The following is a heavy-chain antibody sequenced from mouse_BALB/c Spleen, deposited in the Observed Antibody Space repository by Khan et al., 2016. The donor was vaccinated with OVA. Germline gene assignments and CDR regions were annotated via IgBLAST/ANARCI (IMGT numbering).Heavy chain of an antibody. V-gene: IGHV1S56*01. J-gene: IGHJ2*01. Sequence: QVQLQQSGPELVKPGASVRISCRASGYTFTHYYIHWVKQRPGQGLEWIGWIYPGYVDTHYNEQFKDKATLTADKSSSTAYMQLIKLTSEDSAVDFWARSDSGRVFDYWGQGTTLTVSS. D-gene: IGHD4-1*01. CDR2: IYPGYVDT. CDR1: GYTFTHYY. CDR3: ARSDSGRVFDY.